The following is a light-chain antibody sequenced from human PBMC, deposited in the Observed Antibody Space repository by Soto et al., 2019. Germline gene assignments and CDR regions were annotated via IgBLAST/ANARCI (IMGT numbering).Light chain of an antibody. CDR2: KAS. Sequence: DIQMTQSPSTLSASVGDRVNITCRASQSISSWLAWYQQKPGKAPKLMIYKASSLESGVPSRFSGSGSGTEFTLTISSLQPDEFATYYCQQYNNCWTFGQGTKVEIK. J-gene: IGKJ1*01. CDR3: QQYNNCWT. V-gene: IGKV1-5*03. CDR1: QSISSW.